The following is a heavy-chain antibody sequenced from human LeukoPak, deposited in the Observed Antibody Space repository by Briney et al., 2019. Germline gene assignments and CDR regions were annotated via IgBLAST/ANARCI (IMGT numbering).Heavy chain of an antibody. D-gene: IGHD3-10*01. CDR1: GGTFSSYA. CDR3: TREHRGGNYFDY. V-gene: IGHV1-69*01. J-gene: IGHJ4*02. CDR2: IIPIFGTA. Sequence: GASVKVSCKASGGTFSSYAISWVRQAPGQGLEWMGGIIPIFGTANYAQKFQGRVTITADESTSTAYMELSSLRSEDTAVYYCTREHRGGNYFDYWGQGTLVTVSS.